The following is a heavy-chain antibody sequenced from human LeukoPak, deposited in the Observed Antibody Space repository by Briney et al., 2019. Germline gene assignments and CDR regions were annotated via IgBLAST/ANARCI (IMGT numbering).Heavy chain of an antibody. CDR1: GFTFSSYW. CDR2: INHNGNVN. Sequence: GGSLRLSCAASGFTFSSYWMNWARQAPGRGLEWVASINHNGNVNYYVDSVKGRFTISRDNAKNSLYLQMSNLRAEDTAVYFCARGGGLDVWGQGAKVTVSS. V-gene: IGHV3-7*03. CDR3: ARGGGLDV. J-gene: IGHJ6*02. D-gene: IGHD3-16*01.